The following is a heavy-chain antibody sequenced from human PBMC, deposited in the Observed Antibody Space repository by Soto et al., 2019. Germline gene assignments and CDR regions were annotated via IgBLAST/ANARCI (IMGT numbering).Heavy chain of an antibody. D-gene: IGHD3-16*02. J-gene: IGHJ4*02. CDR3: ARAYKYDYIWGSYRRLYYFDY. Sequence: SETLSLTCAVYGGSFSGYYWSWIRQPPGKGLEWIGEINHSGSTNYNPSLKSRVTISVDTSKNQFSLKLSSVTAADTAVYYCARAYKYDYIWGSYRRLYYFDYWGQGTLVTV. CDR2: INHSGST. V-gene: IGHV4-34*01. CDR1: GGSFSGYY.